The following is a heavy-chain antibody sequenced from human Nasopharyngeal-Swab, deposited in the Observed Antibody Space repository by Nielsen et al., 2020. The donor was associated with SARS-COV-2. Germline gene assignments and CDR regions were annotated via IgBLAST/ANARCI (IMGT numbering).Heavy chain of an antibody. Sequence: SETLSLTCAVSGGSISSSNWWSWVRQPPGKGLEWIGEIYHSGSTNYNPSLKSRVTISVDKSKNQFSLKLSSVTAADMAVYYCARVGYYGSGSYSVFDYWSQGTLVTVSS. CDR3: ARVGYYGSGSYSVFDY. V-gene: IGHV4-4*02. CDR1: GGSISSSNW. CDR2: IYHSGST. J-gene: IGHJ4*02. D-gene: IGHD3-10*01.